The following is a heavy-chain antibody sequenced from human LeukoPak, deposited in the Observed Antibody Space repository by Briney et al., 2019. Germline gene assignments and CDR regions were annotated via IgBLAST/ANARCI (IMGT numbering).Heavy chain of an antibody. J-gene: IGHJ3*02. V-gene: IGHV3-20*04. CDR2: INWNGGST. CDR1: SFTFSSYV. Sequence: GGSLRLSCGASSFTFSSYVMSWVRQAPGKGLEWVSGINWNGGSTGYADSVKGRFTISRDNAKNSLYLQMNSLRAEDTALYYCARDSRAFTYCSGGSCYSGAFDIWGQGTMVTVSS. CDR3: ARDSRAFTYCSGGSCYSGAFDI. D-gene: IGHD2-15*01.